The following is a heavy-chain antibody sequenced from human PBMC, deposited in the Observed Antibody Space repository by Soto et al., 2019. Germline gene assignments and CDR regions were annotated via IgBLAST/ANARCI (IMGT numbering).Heavy chain of an antibody. D-gene: IGHD3-10*01. J-gene: IGHJ4*01. Sequence: QVQLVESGGGVVQTGRSLRLSCAAAGFTFSSYGMHWVRQAPGKGLEWVAVIWYDGSNKYYADSVKGRFTISRDNSNNTLYLQMTSLRAEDTAVYYCARDGYGSGSYYIDYWGHGTLVPVSS. V-gene: IGHV3-33*01. CDR1: GFTFSSYG. CDR3: ARDGYGSGSYYIDY. CDR2: IWYDGSNK.